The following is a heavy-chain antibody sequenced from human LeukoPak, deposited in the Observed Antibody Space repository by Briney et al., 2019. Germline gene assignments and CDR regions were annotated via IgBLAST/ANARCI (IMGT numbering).Heavy chain of an antibody. CDR2: ISPYNGNT. CDR1: GYTFTSYD. D-gene: IGHD2/OR15-2a*01. J-gene: IGHJ3*02. V-gene: IGHV1-18*01. CDR3: ARDRVRRNTTGGAFVM. Sequence: ASVKVSCKASGYTFTSYDIIWVRQAPGQGLEWMGWISPYNGNTNSAQKLQGRVTMTTDTSTSTAYMELRSLRSDDTAIYYCARDRVRRNTTGGAFVMWGQGTMVTVSS.